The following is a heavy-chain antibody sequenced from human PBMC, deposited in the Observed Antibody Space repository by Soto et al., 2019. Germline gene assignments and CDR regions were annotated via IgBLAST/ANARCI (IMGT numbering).Heavy chain of an antibody. D-gene: IGHD3-10*01. CDR2: INQNGST. V-gene: IGHV4-34*01. J-gene: IGHJ1*01. Sequence: QVQLQQWGAGLLKPSETLSLTCAVFGGSFSGYYWTWIRQPPGKGLEWIGEINQNGSTNYNPSLKSRVTISLETAKNQFSLKLSSVTAADTAVYYCARSQGLLRGYFHHGGQGTLVTVSS. CDR3: ARSQGLLRGYFHH. CDR1: GGSFSGYY.